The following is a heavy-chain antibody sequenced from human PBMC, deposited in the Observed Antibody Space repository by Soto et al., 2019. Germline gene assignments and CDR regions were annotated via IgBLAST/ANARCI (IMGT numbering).Heavy chain of an antibody. V-gene: IGHV3-30*18. CDR2: ISYDGSNK. CDR3: AKDRVVVAALDY. D-gene: IGHD2-15*01. J-gene: IGHJ4*02. CDR1: GFTFSSYG. Sequence: GGSLRLSCAASGFTFSSYGMHWVRQAPGKGLEWVAVISYDGSNKYYADSVKGRFTISRDNSKNTLYLQMNSLRAEDTAVYYCAKDRVVVAALDYWGQGTLVTVSS.